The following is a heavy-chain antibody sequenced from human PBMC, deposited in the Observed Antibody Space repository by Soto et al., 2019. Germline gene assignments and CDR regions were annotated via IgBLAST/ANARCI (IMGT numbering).Heavy chain of an antibody. Sequence: SETLSLTCTVSGGSISSYYWSWIRQPPWKGLEWIGYIYYSGSTNYNPSLKSRVTISVDTSKNQFSLKLSSVTAADTAVYYCARGGYDFWSGYYEYYYYMDVWGKGTTVTVS. CDR2: IYYSGST. CDR1: GGSISSYY. CDR3: ARGGYDFWSGYYEYYYYMDV. J-gene: IGHJ6*03. D-gene: IGHD3-3*01. V-gene: IGHV4-59*01.